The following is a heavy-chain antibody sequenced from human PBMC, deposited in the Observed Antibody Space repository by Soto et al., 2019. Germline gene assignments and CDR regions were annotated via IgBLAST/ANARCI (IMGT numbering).Heavy chain of an antibody. CDR3: ARANSDSSGYYYRPPEPDY. V-gene: IGHV3-21*01. CDR1: GFTFSSYS. CDR2: ISSSSSYI. Sequence: PGGSLRLSCAASGFTFSSYSMNWVRQAPGKGLEWVSSISSSSSYIYYADSVKGRFTISRDNAKNSLYLQMNSLRAEDTAVSYCARANSDSSGYYYRPPEPDYWGQGTLVTVSS. J-gene: IGHJ4*02. D-gene: IGHD3-22*01.